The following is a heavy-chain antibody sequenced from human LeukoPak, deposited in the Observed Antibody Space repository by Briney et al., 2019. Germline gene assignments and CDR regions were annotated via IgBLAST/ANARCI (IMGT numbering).Heavy chain of an antibody. CDR2: IIPMSNTV. D-gene: IGHD2-8*02. V-gene: IGHV1-69*06. CDR1: GYTFSIYS. Sequence: ASVKVSCKASGYTFSIYSISWVRQVPGLGLEWMGRIIPMSNTVDYAQRFQDRVTITADKSTGTAYMELSSLRSDDTAVYYCARGFCTSAHCYNDFDYWGQGTQVTVSS. CDR3: ARGFCTSAHCYNDFDY. J-gene: IGHJ4*02.